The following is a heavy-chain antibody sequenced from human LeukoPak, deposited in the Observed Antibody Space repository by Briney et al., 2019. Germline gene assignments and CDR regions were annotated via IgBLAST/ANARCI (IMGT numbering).Heavy chain of an antibody. D-gene: IGHD1-26*01. CDR3: ASTIVGATTSDYYYYMDV. V-gene: IGHV4-34*01. CDR1: GGSFSGYY. Sequence: SETLSLTCAVYGGSFSGYYWSWIRQPPGKGLEWIGEINHSGSTNYNPSLKSRVTISVDTSKNQFSLKLSSVTAADTAVYYCASTIVGATTSDYYYYMDVWGKGTTATVSS. CDR2: INHSGST. J-gene: IGHJ6*03.